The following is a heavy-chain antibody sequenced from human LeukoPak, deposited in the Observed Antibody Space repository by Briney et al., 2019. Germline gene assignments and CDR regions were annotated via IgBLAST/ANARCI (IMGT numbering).Heavy chain of an antibody. CDR3: ARHVRDYGGNSLSY. J-gene: IGHJ4*02. CDR2: IYYSGST. CDR1: GGSISSYY. Sequence: SETLSLTCTVSGGSISSYYWSWIRQPPGKGLEWIGYIYYSGSTNHNPSLKSRVTISVDTSKNQFSLKLTSVTAADTAVYYCARHVRDYGGNSLSYWGQGTLVTVSS. V-gene: IGHV4-59*08. D-gene: IGHD4-23*01.